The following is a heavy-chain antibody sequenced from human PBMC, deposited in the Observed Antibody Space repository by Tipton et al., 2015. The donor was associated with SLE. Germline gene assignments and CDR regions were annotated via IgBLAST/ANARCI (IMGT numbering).Heavy chain of an antibody. CDR1: GFTFSGYA. CDR3: ARELAGFPLYY. V-gene: IGHV3-23*03. Sequence: SLRLSCAASGFTFSGYAMHWVRQAPGKGLEWVSGIYSGARTYYTDSVKGRFTISRDDSKSTLYLQMNSLRAEGTAVYYCARELAGFPLYYWGQGTLVTVSS. J-gene: IGHJ4*02. CDR2: IYSGART. D-gene: IGHD3-10*01.